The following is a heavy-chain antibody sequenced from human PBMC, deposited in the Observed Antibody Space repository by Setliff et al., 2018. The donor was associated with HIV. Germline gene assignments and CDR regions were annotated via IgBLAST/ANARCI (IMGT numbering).Heavy chain of an antibody. CDR1: GFTFSSYW. CDR3: ARHTTWFSGYFDN. J-gene: IGHJ4*02. Sequence: PGGSLRLSCAASGFTFSSYWMSWVRQAPGKGLEWVANIKQDGSEKYYVDSVKGRFTISRDNAKNTLYLQMNSLRAEDTAVYYCARHTTWFSGYFDNWGQGALVTVSS. V-gene: IGHV3-7*01. CDR2: IKQDGSEK. D-gene: IGHD3-10*01.